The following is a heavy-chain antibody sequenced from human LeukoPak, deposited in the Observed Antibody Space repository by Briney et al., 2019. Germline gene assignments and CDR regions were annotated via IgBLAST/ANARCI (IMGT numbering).Heavy chain of an antibody. CDR3: ASDLDV. CDR1: GGSISSYY. J-gene: IGHJ6*02. Sequence: SETLSLTCTVSGGSISSYYWSWIRQPAGKGLVWIGRIYTSGSTNYNPSLKSRVTMSVDTSKNQFSLKLSSVTAADTAVYYCASDLDVWGQGTTVTVSS. V-gene: IGHV4-4*07. CDR2: IYTSGST.